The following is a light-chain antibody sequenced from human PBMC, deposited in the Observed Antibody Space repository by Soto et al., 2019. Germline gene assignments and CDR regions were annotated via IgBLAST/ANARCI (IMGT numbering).Light chain of an antibody. CDR1: QSISSW. CDR2: EAS. Sequence: DIQMTQSPSTLSASVGDRVTLTCRASQSISSWLAWYQQKPGKAPKLMIYEASSLKSGVPSRFSGSGSGTEFALNVSSLHPDDFANYYCQQYNSYCTFGQGTKVEIK. J-gene: IGKJ1*01. CDR3: QQYNSYCT. V-gene: IGKV1-5*01.